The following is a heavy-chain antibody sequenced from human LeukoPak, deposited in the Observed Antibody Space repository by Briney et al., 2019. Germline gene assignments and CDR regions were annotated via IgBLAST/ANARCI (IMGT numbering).Heavy chain of an antibody. CDR2: IYHSGST. Sequence: SETLSLTCTVSGGSISSYYWSWIRQPPGKGLEWIGYIYHSGSTYYNPSLKSRVTISVDTSKNQFSLKLSSVTAADTAVYYCARDIWFGELLSDHAFDIWGQGTMVTVSS. D-gene: IGHD3-10*01. CDR3: ARDIWFGELLSDHAFDI. V-gene: IGHV4-59*12. CDR1: GGSISSYY. J-gene: IGHJ3*02.